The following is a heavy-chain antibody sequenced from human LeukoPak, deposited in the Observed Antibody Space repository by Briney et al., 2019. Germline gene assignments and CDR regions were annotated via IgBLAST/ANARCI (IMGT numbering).Heavy chain of an antibody. D-gene: IGHD6-13*01. Sequence: SETLSLTCTVSGGSISGYYWNWIRQPAGKGLEWIGRIYPIGSTNYNPSLKSRVSILVDRSKRQFSLKLSSVTAADTAMSYCASSAGSFFPFVYWGQGTLVAVSS. CDR3: ASSAGSFFPFVY. J-gene: IGHJ4*02. V-gene: IGHV4-4*07. CDR2: IYPIGST. CDR1: GGSISGYY.